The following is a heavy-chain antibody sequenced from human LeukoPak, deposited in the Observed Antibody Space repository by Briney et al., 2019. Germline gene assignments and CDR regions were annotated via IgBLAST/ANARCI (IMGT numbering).Heavy chain of an antibody. CDR2: IYYSGST. CDR3: ARDLRGHSGYDFLIDY. CDR1: GGSISSGGYY. Sequence: SETLSLTCTVSGGSISSGGYYWSWIRQHPGKGLEWIGYIYYSGSTNYNPSLKSRVTMSVDTSKNQFSLKLSSVTAADTAVYYCARDLRGHSGYDFLIDYWGQGTLVTVSS. D-gene: IGHD5-12*01. J-gene: IGHJ4*02. V-gene: IGHV4-61*08.